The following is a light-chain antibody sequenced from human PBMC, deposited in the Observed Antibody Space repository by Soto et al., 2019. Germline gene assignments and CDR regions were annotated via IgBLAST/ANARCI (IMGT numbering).Light chain of an antibody. CDR3: QKYNNWPRT. Sequence: EIVMTQSPATLSVSPGERATLSCRASQSVSGNLAWYQRKPGQPPRLLIYGASTRATAIPARFSGSGSGTEFTRTISSLQSEDFAVYYCQKYNNWPRTFGQGTKVEIK. CDR1: QSVSGN. V-gene: IGKV3-15*01. CDR2: GAS. J-gene: IGKJ1*01.